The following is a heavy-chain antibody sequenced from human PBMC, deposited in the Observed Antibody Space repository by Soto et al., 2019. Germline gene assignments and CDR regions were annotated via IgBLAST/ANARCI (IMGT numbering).Heavy chain of an antibody. J-gene: IGHJ4*02. V-gene: IGHV3-21*01. CDR2: ISSSGDYL. CDR3: ARDHLGIAAGDFDL. D-gene: IGHD6-19*01. CDR1: GFTFRRNN. Sequence: AGGSLRLSCAASGFTFRRNNMNWVRQAPGKGLEWVASISSSGDYLYYADSVKGRFIISRDDAKKSLFLQMNSLRADDTAVYYCARDHLGIAAGDFDLWGQGTLVTVSS.